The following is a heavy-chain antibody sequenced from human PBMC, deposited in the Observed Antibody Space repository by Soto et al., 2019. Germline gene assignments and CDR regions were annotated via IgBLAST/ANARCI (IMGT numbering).Heavy chain of an antibody. CDR2: IYPGDSDT. CDR1: GYSFTSYW. CDR3: ARHAFDYGGNSGYFDL. J-gene: IGHJ2*01. Sequence: GESLKISCKGSGYSFTSYWIGWVRQMPGKGLEWMGVIYPGDSDTRYSPSFQGQVTISADKSISTAYLQWSSLKASDTAMYYCARHAFDYGGNSGYFDLWGRGTLVTVSS. V-gene: IGHV5-51*01. D-gene: IGHD4-17*01.